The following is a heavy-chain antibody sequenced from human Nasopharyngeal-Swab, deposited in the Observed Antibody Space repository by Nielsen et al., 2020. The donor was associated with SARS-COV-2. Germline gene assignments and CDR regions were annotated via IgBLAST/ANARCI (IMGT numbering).Heavy chain of an antibody. CDR3: AKAPSLYYYYYHMDV. J-gene: IGHJ6*03. D-gene: IGHD2-2*01. V-gene: IGHV3-33*06. Sequence: GGSLRLSCAASGFTFSSYGMHWVRQAPGKGLEWVAVIWYDGSNKYYADSVKGRFTISRDNSKNTLYLQMNSLRAEDTAVYYCAKAPSLYYYYYHMDVWGKGTTVTVSS. CDR1: GFTFSSYG. CDR2: IWYDGSNK.